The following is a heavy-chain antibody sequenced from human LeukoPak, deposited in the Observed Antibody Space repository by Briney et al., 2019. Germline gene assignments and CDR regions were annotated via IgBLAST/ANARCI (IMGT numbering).Heavy chain of an antibody. CDR2: IKQDGSEK. Sequence: PGGSLRLSCITSGFAFNTYAMHWVRQAPGKGLEWVANIKQDGSEKNYVDSVKGRFTSSRDNAKNSLYLQMNRLRAEDTAVYYCARGYWNFGLWGRGTQVTVSS. CDR3: ARGYWNFGL. V-gene: IGHV3-7*01. J-gene: IGHJ2*01. CDR1: GFAFNTYA.